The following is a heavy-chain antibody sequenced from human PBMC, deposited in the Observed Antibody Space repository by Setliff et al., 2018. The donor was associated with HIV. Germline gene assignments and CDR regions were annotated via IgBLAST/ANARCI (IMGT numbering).Heavy chain of an antibody. Sequence: ASVKVSCKASGYTFTSKHINWVRQATGQGLEWLGWMDPSSAATGYAQKFQGRVTITTDESTNTVYMELSSLRSDDTAVYYCATYHYYDSSAYYIDLYYLDYWGQGTLVTVSS. V-gene: IGHV1-8*01. CDR3: ATYHYYDSSAYYIDLYYLDY. CDR2: MDPSSAAT. D-gene: IGHD3-22*01. J-gene: IGHJ4*02. CDR1: GYTFTSKH.